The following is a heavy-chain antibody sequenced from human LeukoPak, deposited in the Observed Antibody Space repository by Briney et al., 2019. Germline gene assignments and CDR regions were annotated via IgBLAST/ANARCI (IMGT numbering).Heavy chain of an antibody. D-gene: IGHD3-22*01. Sequence: SETLSLTCTVSGGSISSSSYYWGWIRQPPGKGLEWIGSIYYSGSTYYNPSLKSRVTISVDTSKNQFSLKLSSVTAADTAIYYCARDTGYLGSNYGMDVRGQGTTVTVSS. CDR1: GGSISSSSYY. CDR3: ARDTGYLGSNYGMDV. V-gene: IGHV4-39*07. J-gene: IGHJ6*02. CDR2: IYYSGST.